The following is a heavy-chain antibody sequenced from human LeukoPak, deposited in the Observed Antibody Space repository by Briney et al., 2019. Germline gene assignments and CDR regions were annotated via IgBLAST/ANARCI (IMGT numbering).Heavy chain of an antibody. CDR3: ARGGYGGYVEIFDY. CDR2: IIPIFGTA. V-gene: IGHV1-69*05. D-gene: IGHD5-12*01. Sequence: ASVKVSCKASGGTFSSYAISWVRQAPGQGLEWMGGIIPIFGTANYAQKFQGRVTITTDEPTSTAYMELSSLRSEDTAVYYCARGGYGGYVEIFDYWGQGTLVTVSS. J-gene: IGHJ4*02. CDR1: GGTFSSYA.